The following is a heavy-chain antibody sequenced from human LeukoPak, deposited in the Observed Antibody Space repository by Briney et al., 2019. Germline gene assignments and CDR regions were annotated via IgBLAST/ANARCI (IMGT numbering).Heavy chain of an antibody. Sequence: SETLSLTCTVSGGSISSGDYYWSWIRQPPGKGLEWIGYIYYSESTYYNPSLKSRVTISVDTSKTQFSLKLSSVTAADTAVYYCARDRVLTGSKDYYYYGMDVWGKGTTVTVSS. V-gene: IGHV4-30-4*01. CDR1: GGSISSGDYY. CDR3: ARDRVLTGSKDYYYYGMDV. J-gene: IGHJ6*04. CDR2: IYYSEST. D-gene: IGHD3-9*01.